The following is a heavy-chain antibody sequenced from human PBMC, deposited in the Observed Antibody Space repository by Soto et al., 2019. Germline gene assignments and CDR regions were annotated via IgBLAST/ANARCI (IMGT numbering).Heavy chain of an antibody. D-gene: IGHD3-10*01. CDR2: ISNSGDT. V-gene: IGHV3-23*01. CDR3: TIPTYRGVVVNV. Sequence: VQLLESGGALVQPGGSLRLSCAASGFTFSSYAIYWVRQAPGKGLEWVSTISNSGDTYYADSVEGRFTISRDNSKDTLHLQTNSLRAEDTAVYYCTIPTYRGVVVNVWGQGTTVTVSS. J-gene: IGHJ6*02. CDR1: GFTFSSYA.